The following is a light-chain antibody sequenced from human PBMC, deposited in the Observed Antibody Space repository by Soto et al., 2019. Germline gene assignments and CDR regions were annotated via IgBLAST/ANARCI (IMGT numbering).Light chain of an antibody. CDR3: TSYTDRQSDL. V-gene: IGLV2-14*03. J-gene: IGLJ1*01. CDR2: AVS. CDR1: SSDIGSYDH. Sequence: QSVLTQPASVSGSPGQSITISCSGTSSDIGSYDHVAWYQQFPGKSPKLIIYAVSDRPSGVSDRFSGSTSGISASLTISGLQTEEEADYYCTSYTDRQSDLFGTRTK.